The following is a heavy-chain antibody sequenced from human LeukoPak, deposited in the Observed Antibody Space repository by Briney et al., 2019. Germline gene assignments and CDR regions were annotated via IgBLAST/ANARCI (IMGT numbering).Heavy chain of an antibody. CDR2: KRYHGTNA. V-gene: IGHV3-30*02. D-gene: IGHD4-11*01. CDR1: GFTLSNCA. CDR3: AKSDRALTTGAFYN. Sequence: GRTLRLSCAASGFTLSNCATHGVRQASAKGLDWGAFKRYHGTNAYYGDSVKGRYTISRDNAKNTVDLQKDSLRADDRPVYYCAKSDRALTTGAFYNWGQGTLVTVSS. J-gene: IGHJ4*02.